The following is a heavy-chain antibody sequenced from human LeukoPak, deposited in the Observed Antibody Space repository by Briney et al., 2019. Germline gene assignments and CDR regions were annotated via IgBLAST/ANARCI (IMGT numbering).Heavy chain of an antibody. J-gene: IGHJ4*02. D-gene: IGHD4-17*01. CDR1: GFTFSSYW. CDR2: INSGGSST. Sequence: GGSLRLSCAASGFTFSSYWMHWVRQVPGKGLVWVSRINSGGSSTSHADSVKGRFTISRDNAKNTLYLQMNSLRAEDTAGYYCARGGDYPFDYWGQGTLVTVSS. CDR3: ARGGDYPFDY. V-gene: IGHV3-74*01.